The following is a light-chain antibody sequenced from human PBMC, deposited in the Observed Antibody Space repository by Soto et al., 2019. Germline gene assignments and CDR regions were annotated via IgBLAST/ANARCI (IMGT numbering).Light chain of an antibody. Sequence: DIQMTQSPSTLSASVGDRVTITCRASQRVGGGLAGYQQKPGKAPRILIYEAFSLESGVPSRFSGSGSGAEFTLTIGSLQPDDFATYYCLQYITYPFTFGGGTKVEIK. CDR3: LQYITYPFT. CDR1: QRVGGG. V-gene: IGKV1-5*03. CDR2: EAF. J-gene: IGKJ4*01.